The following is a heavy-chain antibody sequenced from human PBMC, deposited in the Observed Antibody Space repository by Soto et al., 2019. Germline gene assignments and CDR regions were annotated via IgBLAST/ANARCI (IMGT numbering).Heavy chain of an antibody. Sequence: GGSLRLSCAASGFTFSSYAMSWVRQAPGKGLEWVSAISGSGGSTYYADSVKGRFTISRDNSKNTLYLQMNSLRAEDTAVYYCARHLSSGYVDMGDAFDIWGQGTMVTVSS. J-gene: IGHJ3*02. D-gene: IGHD5-12*01. V-gene: IGHV3-23*01. CDR3: ARHLSSGYVDMGDAFDI. CDR1: GFTFSSYA. CDR2: ISGSGGST.